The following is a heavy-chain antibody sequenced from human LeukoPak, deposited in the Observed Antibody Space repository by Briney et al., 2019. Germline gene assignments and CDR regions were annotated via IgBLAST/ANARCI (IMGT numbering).Heavy chain of an antibody. J-gene: IGHJ4*02. V-gene: IGHV1-24*01. CDR1: GYTLTELS. D-gene: IGHD3-22*01. CDR3: ATDSQMITYCYDSSGYSD. CDR2: FDPEDGET. Sequence: ASVKVSCKVSGYTLTELSMHWVRQAPGKGLEWMGGFDPEDGETIYAQKFQGRVTMTEDTSTDTAYMELSSLRSEDTAVYYCATDSQMITYCYDSSGYSDWGQGTLVTVFS.